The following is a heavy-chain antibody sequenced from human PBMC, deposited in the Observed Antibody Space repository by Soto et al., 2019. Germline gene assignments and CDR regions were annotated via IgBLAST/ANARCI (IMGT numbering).Heavy chain of an antibody. J-gene: IGHJ6*02. CDR1: GFTFSSYS. CDR3: ARDFGSYYYDSSGHILSDYYVMDC. V-gene: IGHV3-21*01. Sequence: PGGSLRLSCAASGFTFSSYSMNWVRQAPGKGLEWVSSISSSSSYIYYADSVKGRFTISRDNAKNSLYLQMNSLRAEDTAVYYCARDFGSYYYDSSGHILSDYYVMDCWGQGTTVTVSS. D-gene: IGHD3-22*01. CDR2: ISSSSSYI.